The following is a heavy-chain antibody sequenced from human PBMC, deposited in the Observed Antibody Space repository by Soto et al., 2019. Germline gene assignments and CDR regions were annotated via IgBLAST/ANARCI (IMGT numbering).Heavy chain of an antibody. D-gene: IGHD3-10*01. CDR3: ASPPLGSSPPVYYQH. J-gene: IGHJ1*01. V-gene: IGHV1-69*13. CDR1: GGTFSSYA. Sequence: SVKVSCKASGGTFSSYAISWVRQAPGQGLEWMGGIIPIFGTANYAQKFQGRVTITADESTSTAYMELSSLRSEDTAVYYCASPPLGSSPPVYYQHWGQGTLVTVSS. CDR2: IIPIFGTA.